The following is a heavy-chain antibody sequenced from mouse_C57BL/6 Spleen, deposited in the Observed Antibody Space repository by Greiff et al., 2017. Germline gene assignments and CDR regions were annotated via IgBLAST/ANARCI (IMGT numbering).Heavy chain of an antibody. Sequence: VQLQQSGAELARPGASVKPSCKASGYTFTSYGISWVKQRTGQGLEWIGEIYPRSGNTYYNEKFKGKATLTADKSSSTAYMELRSLTSEDSAVYFCYYYGSSYYWGQGTTLTVSA. CDR2: IYPRSGNT. CDR1: GYTFTSYG. D-gene: IGHD1-1*01. V-gene: IGHV1-81*01. J-gene: IGHJ2*01. CDR3: YYYGSSYY.